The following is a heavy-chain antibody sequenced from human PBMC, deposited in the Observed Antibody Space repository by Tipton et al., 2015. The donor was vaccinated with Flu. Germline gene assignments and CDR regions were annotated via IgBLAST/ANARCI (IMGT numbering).Heavy chain of an antibody. Sequence: QSGTEVKKPGSSVKVSCKASGGTFSSYAISWVRQAPGQGLEWMGGIIPIFGTANYAQKFQGRVTITADESTSTAYMELSSLRSEDTAVYYCAREAERTLVRGAFDYWGQGTLVTVSS. CDR3: AREAERTLVRGAFDY. CDR1: GGTFSSYA. V-gene: IGHV1-69*01. CDR2: IIPIFGTA. D-gene: IGHD6-13*01. J-gene: IGHJ4*02.